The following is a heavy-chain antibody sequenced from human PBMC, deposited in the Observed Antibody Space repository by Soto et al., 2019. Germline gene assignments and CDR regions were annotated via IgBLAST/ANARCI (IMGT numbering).Heavy chain of an antibody. CDR1: GCSISSSSYY. CDR2: IYYSGST. V-gene: IGHV4-39*01. Sequence: PXETLSLTCTVSGCSISSSSYYWGWIRQPRGKGLEWIGSIYYSGSTYYNPSLKSRVTISVDTSKNQFSLKLSSVTAADTAVYYCARVDTAMEAYYYYYGMDAWGQGTTVTVSS. D-gene: IGHD5-18*01. CDR3: ARVDTAMEAYYYYYGMDA. J-gene: IGHJ6*02.